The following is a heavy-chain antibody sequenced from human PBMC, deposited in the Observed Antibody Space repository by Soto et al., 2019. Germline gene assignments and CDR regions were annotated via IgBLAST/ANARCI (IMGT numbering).Heavy chain of an antibody. CDR2: IFYSGST. CDR1: GGSISYYY. CDR3: ARVAVAGTRVDY. V-gene: IGHV4-59*12. D-gene: IGHD6-19*01. Sequence: SETLSLTCTVSGGSISYYYWSWVRQPPGKGLEWIGYIFYSGSTNYNPSLKSRVTISVDKSKNQFSLKLSSVTAADTAVYYCARVAVAGTRVDYWGQGTLVTVPQ. J-gene: IGHJ4*02.